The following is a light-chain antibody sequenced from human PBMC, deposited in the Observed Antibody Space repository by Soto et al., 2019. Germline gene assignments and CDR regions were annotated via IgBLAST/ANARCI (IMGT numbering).Light chain of an antibody. Sequence: DIQVTQSPSTLSASVGDRVTITCRASRTISVWLAWYQQKPGKAPKLLIYDASSLESGVPSRFSGSGSGTEFTLTINSLQPDDFATYYCQQYNIYSQTFGQGTKVDIK. V-gene: IGKV1-5*01. CDR2: DAS. CDR3: QQYNIYSQT. J-gene: IGKJ2*01. CDR1: RTISVW.